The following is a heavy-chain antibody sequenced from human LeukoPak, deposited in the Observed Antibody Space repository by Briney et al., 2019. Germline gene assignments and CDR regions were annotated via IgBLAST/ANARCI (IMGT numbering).Heavy chain of an antibody. V-gene: IGHV4-31*03. CDR2: IYYSGST. D-gene: IGHD3-10*01. CDR1: GGSISSGGNY. Sequence: NSSETLSLTCTVSGGSISSGGNYWSWIRQHPGKGLEWIGYIYYSGSTYHNPSLKSRVTISVDTSKNQFSLKLSSVAAADTAVYYCASVDSDGSGTYIFDYWGQGTLVTVSS. CDR3: ASVDSDGSGTYIFDY. J-gene: IGHJ4*02.